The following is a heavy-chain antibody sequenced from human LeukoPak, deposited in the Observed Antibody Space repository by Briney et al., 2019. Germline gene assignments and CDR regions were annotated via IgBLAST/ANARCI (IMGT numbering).Heavy chain of an antibody. Sequence: SETLSLTCTVSGGSISSSSYYWGWIRQPPGKGLEWIGSIYYSGSTYYNPSLKSRVTISVDTSKNQFSLKLSSVTAADTAVYYCARHQPDAPEYFDYWGQGTLVTVSS. CDR3: ARHQPDAPEYFDY. D-gene: IGHD2-2*01. CDR1: GGSISSSSYY. V-gene: IGHV4-39*01. J-gene: IGHJ4*02. CDR2: IYYSGST.